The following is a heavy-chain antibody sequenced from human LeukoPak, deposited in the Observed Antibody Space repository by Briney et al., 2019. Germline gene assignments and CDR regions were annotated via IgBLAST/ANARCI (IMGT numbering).Heavy chain of an antibody. V-gene: IGHV3-23*01. CDR2: ISGSGGST. D-gene: IGHD3-9*01. CDR1: GFTFSSYA. J-gene: IGHJ4*02. Sequence: GGSLRLSCAASGFTFSSYAMSWVRQAPGKGLEWVPAISGSGGSTYYADSVKGRFTISRDNSKNTLYLQMNSLRAEDTAVYYCAKVNYDIFTGYLGGWGQGTLVTVSS. CDR3: AKVNYDIFTGYLGG.